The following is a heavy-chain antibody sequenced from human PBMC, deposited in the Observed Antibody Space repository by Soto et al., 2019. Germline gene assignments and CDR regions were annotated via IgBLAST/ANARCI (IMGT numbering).Heavy chain of an antibody. CDR1: RYSFTSYW. V-gene: IGHV5-10-1*01. J-gene: IGHJ6*01. CDR2: IDPSDSYT. Sequence: GESLKISCKGSRYSFTSYWISWVRQMPGKGLEWMGRIDPSDSYTNYSPSFQGHVTISADKSISTAYLQWSSLKASDTAMYYCGRPLRSTVTTLGYSAITSSTYCMGVWGQRSKGT. CDR3: GRPLRSTVTTLGYSAITSSTYCMGV. D-gene: IGHD3-10*02.